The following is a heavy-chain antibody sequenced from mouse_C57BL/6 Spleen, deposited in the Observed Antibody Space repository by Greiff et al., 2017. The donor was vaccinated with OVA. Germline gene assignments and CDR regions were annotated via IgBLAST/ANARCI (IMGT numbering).Heavy chain of an antibody. CDR1: GYSFTGYY. D-gene: IGHD2-10*01. J-gene: IGHJ4*01. Sequence: DVQLQESGPELVKPGASVKISCKASGYSFTGYYMNWVKQSPEKSLEWIGEINPSTGGTTYNQKFKAKATLTVDKSSSTAYMQLKSLTSEDSAVYYCASYYGNYVFYAMDYWGQGTSVTVSS. V-gene: IGHV1-42*01. CDR2: INPSTGGT. CDR3: ASYYGNYVFYAMDY.